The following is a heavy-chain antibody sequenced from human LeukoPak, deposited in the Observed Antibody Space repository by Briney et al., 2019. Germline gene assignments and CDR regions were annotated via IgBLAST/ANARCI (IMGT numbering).Heavy chain of an antibody. CDR1: GFTFSSYW. Sequence: GGSLRLSCAASGFTFSSYWMHWVRQAPGKGLVWVSRINSDGSDTTYADSVKGRFTISRDNAKKSLYLQMNSLKAEDTALYYCARRDYYGSGSPDFWGQGTLVTVSS. J-gene: IGHJ4*02. D-gene: IGHD3-10*01. CDR3: ARRDYYGSGSPDF. V-gene: IGHV3-74*01. CDR2: INSDGSDT.